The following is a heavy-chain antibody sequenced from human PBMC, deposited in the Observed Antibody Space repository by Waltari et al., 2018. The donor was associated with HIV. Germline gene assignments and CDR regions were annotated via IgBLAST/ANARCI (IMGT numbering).Heavy chain of an antibody. Sequence: EVQLVESGGGLVQPGGSLRLSCAASGFTFSSYWMHWVRQAPGKGLVWGSRINSDGSSTSYADSVKGRFTISRDNAKNTLYLQMNSLRAEDTAVYYCARDHQGIAALNEFDYWGQGTLVTVSS. CDR3: ARDHQGIAALNEFDY. CDR1: GFTFSSYW. V-gene: IGHV3-74*01. CDR2: INSDGSST. D-gene: IGHD6-6*01. J-gene: IGHJ4*02.